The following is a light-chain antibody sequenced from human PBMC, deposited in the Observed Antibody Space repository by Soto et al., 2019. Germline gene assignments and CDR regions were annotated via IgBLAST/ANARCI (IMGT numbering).Light chain of an antibody. V-gene: IGKV3-15*01. Sequence: EIVMTPSPATLSVSPGERATLSCRASQSVTSNLAWYQQKPVHAPRLLIYGASTRATGIPARFSGSGSGTEFTLTISSLQSEDFAVYCCQQYNNWPPTFGQGTKVDIK. J-gene: IGKJ1*01. CDR2: GAS. CDR1: QSVTSN. CDR3: QQYNNWPPT.